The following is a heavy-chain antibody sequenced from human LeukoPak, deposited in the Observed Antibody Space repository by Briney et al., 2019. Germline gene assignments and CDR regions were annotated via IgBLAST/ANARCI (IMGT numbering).Heavy chain of an antibody. V-gene: IGHV1-69*05. Sequence: GASVKVSCKASGGTFSSYAISWVRQAPGQGLEWMGGIIPIFGTANYAQKFQGRVTITTDESTSTAYMELSSLRSEDTAVYYCARDVIAAALASTDAFDIWGQGTMVTVSS. J-gene: IGHJ3*02. CDR2: IIPIFGTA. CDR3: ARDVIAAALASTDAFDI. D-gene: IGHD6-13*01. CDR1: GGTFSSYA.